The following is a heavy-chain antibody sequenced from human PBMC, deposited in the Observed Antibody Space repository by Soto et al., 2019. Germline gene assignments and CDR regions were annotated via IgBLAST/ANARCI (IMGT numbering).Heavy chain of an antibody. CDR1: CYSVSSSDYY. Sequence: PSETLSLTCSFSCYSVSSSDYYCAFILQPPGKGLEWIVSIFYSGLTYYNPSLKSRVTLSVDTSKNHFSVRLNSVTAADTAVYYCAPLTVSLSGPYGIHVWGQGTTVTVSS. D-gene: IGHD2-15*01. CDR2: IFYSGLT. V-gene: IGHV4-39*01. J-gene: IGHJ6*02. CDR3: APLTVSLSGPYGIHV.